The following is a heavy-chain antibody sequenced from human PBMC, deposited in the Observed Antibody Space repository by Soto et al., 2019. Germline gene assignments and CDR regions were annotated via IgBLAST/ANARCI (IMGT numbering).Heavy chain of an antibody. D-gene: IGHD6-6*01. Sequence: EVQLVESGGGLVQPGGSLRLSCAASGFTVSSNYMSRVRQAPGKGLEWVSVIYSGGSTYYADSVKGRFTISRDNSKNTLYPQMNSLRAEDTAVYYCAREGAARTTLIDYWGQGTLVTVSS. CDR2: IYSGGST. V-gene: IGHV3-66*01. CDR1: GFTVSSNY. J-gene: IGHJ4*02. CDR3: AREGAARTTLIDY.